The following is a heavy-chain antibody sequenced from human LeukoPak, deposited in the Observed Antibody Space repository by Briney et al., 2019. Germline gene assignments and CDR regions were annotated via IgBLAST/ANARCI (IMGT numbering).Heavy chain of an antibody. D-gene: IGHD6-6*01. V-gene: IGHV3-30*04. CDR1: GFTFSGFA. CDR3: ARGEHSSFDY. Sequence: AGGSLRLSCAASGFTFSGFAIHWVRQAPGEGLEWVAVISFDGSNKYYADSVKGRFTLSRDNSKNTVYLYMNSLRTDDTAVYYCARGEHSSFDYWGQGTLVTVSS. J-gene: IGHJ4*02. CDR2: ISFDGSNK.